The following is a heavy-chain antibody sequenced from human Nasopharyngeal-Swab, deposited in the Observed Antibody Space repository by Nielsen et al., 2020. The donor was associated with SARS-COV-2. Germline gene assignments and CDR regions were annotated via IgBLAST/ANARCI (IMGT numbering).Heavy chain of an antibody. Sequence: SETLSLTCTVSGGSISSSSYYWGWIRQPPGKGLEWIGSIYYSGSTYYNPSLKSRVTISVDTSKNQFSLKLSSVTAADTAVYYCARDLTSHCSGGSCYSPYYYYYGMDVWGQGTTVTVSS. D-gene: IGHD2-15*01. J-gene: IGHJ6*02. V-gene: IGHV4-39*02. CDR3: ARDLTSHCSGGSCYSPYYYYYGMDV. CDR2: IYYSGST. CDR1: GGSISSSSYY.